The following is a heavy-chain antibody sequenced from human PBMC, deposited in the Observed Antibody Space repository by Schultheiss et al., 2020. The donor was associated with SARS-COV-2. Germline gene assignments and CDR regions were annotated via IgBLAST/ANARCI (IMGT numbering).Heavy chain of an antibody. CDR3: ARGGGLRWKNWFDP. Sequence: KISCKASGGTFSSYAISWVRQAPGQGLEWMGGIIPIFGTANYAQKFQGRVTITADESTSTAYMELSSLRSEDTAVYYCARGGGLRWKNWFDPWGQGTLVTVSS. J-gene: IGHJ5*02. V-gene: IGHV1-69*01. CDR1: GGTFSSYA. CDR2: IIPIFGTA. D-gene: IGHD4-23*01.